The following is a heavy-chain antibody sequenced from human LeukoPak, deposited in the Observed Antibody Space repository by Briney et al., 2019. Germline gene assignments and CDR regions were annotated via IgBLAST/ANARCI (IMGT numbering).Heavy chain of an antibody. V-gene: IGHV5-51*01. CDR1: GYSFTSYW. CDR3: ARPRSGDGYNYFDY. CDR2: IYPGDSHT. J-gene: IGHJ4*02. D-gene: IGHD5-24*01. Sequence: GESLKISCKGSGYSFTSYWIAWVRQMPGKGLEWLGIIYPGDSHTTYGPSFQGQVTISADKSIITAYLRWTSLKASDTAMYYCARPRSGDGYNYFDYWGQGTLVTVSS.